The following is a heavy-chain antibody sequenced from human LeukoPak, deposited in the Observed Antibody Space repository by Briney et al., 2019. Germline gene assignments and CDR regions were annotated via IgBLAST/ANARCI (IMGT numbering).Heavy chain of an antibody. CDR2: ISYSGST. Sequence: ETLSLTCTVSGGSISSYYWSWIRQPPGKGLEWIACISYSGSTKYNPSPKSRVTISVDTSKNQLSLKLSSVTAADTAVYYCAREPGFDSSGYLNWFDPWGQGTLVTVSS. V-gene: IGHV4-59*01. CDR3: AREPGFDSSGYLNWFDP. J-gene: IGHJ5*02. D-gene: IGHD3-22*01. CDR1: GGSISSYY.